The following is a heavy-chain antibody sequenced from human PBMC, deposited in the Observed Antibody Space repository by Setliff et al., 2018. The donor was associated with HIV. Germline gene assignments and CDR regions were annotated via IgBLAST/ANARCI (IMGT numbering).Heavy chain of an antibody. Sequence: KPSETLSLTCTVSGGPISRSSYYWSWIRQSPGKGLEWIGEIYHTGSTNYNPSLKSRLTISVDKSNNQFSLKLTSVTAADTAVYYCARGRIEAGRPPGETGLSYYYHGMDDWGQGTTVTVSS. D-gene: IGHD6-6*01. CDR3: ARGRIEAGRPPGETGLSYYYHGMDD. J-gene: IGHJ6*02. V-gene: IGHV4-39*07. CDR1: GGPISRSSYY. CDR2: IYHTGST.